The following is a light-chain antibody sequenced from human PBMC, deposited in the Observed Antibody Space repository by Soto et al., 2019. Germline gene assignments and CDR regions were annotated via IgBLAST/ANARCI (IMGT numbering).Light chain of an antibody. CDR1: QSVSSTY. Sequence: EIVLTQSPGTLSLSPGERATLSCRASQSVSSTYLAWYQQKPGQAPRLLVYGASNRATGIPDRFSGSGSGTAFTLTFSRLEPQDFAVYYCQQYGSSPTLYTFGQGTKLEIK. J-gene: IGKJ2*01. CDR3: QQYGSSPTLYT. V-gene: IGKV3-20*01. CDR2: GAS.